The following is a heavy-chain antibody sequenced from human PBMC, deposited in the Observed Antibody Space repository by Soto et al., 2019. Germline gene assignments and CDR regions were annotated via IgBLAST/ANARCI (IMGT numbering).Heavy chain of an antibody. CDR3: ANPGESTPPLV. Sequence: QVQLVESGGGVVQPGRSLRLSCAASGFTFSSYGMHWVRQAPGKGLEWVAVISYDGSNKYYADSVKGRFTISRDNSKNTLYLQMNSLRAEDTAVYYCANPGESTPPLVWGQGTLVTVSS. V-gene: IGHV3-30*18. CDR1: GFTFSSYG. CDR2: ISYDGSNK. J-gene: IGHJ4*02. D-gene: IGHD1-26*01.